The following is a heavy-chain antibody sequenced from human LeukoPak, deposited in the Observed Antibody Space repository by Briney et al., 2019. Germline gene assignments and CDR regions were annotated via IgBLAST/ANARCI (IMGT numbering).Heavy chain of an antibody. Sequence: PGGSLRLSCAASGFTFSSYGMHWVRQAPGKGLEWVAVISYDGSNKYYADSVKGRFTISRDNSKNTLYLQMNSLRAEDTAVYYCAKAWRAYGDYHTFDIWGQGTMATVSS. V-gene: IGHV3-30*18. D-gene: IGHD4-17*01. CDR1: GFTFSSYG. J-gene: IGHJ3*02. CDR2: ISYDGSNK. CDR3: AKAWRAYGDYHTFDI.